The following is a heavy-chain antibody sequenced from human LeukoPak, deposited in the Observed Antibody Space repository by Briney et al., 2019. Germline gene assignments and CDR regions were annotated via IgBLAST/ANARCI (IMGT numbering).Heavy chain of an antibody. CDR1: GYTFTSYY. CDR3: ARGGDKPFDY. CDR2: INPSGGST. J-gene: IGHJ4*02. D-gene: IGHD3-16*01. V-gene: IGHV1-46*01. Sequence: GASVKVSCKASGYTFTSYYMHWVRQAPGQGLEWMGIINPSGGSTSYAQKFQGRVTMTRDMPTSTVYMELSRLRSDDTAVYYCARGGDKPFDYWGQGTLVTVSS.